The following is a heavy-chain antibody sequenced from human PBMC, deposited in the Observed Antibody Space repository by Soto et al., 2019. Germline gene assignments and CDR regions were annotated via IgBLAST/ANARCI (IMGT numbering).Heavy chain of an antibody. D-gene: IGHD2-15*01. J-gene: IGHJ5*02. V-gene: IGHV1-18*01. Sequence: ASVKVSCKASGYTFTSYGISWVRQAPGQGLEWMGWISAYNGTANYAQKFQGRVTITADESTSTAYMELSSLRSEDTAVYYCARGLGYCSGGSCYLRDWFDPWGQGTLVTVSS. CDR3: ARGLGYCSGGSCYLRDWFDP. CDR2: ISAYNGTA. CDR1: GYTFTSYG.